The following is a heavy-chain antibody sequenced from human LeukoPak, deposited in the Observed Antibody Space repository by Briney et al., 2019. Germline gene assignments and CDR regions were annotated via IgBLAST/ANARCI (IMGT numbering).Heavy chain of an antibody. CDR3: AREGTAMAPLHRTYGAPFDY. CDR1: GDSISSAGYS. V-gene: IGHV4-30-2*01. D-gene: IGHD5-18*01. Sequence: PSETLSLTCAVSGDSISSAGYSWSWLRQPPGKGLEWIGYIFHSGSTFYNPSLNSRVTISVDTSKNQFSLKLSSVTAADTAVYYCAREGTAMAPLHRTYGAPFDYWGQGTLVTVSS. J-gene: IGHJ4*02. CDR2: IFHSGST.